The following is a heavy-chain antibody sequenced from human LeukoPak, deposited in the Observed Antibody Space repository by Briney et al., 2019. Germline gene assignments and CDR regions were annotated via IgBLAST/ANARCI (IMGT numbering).Heavy chain of an antibody. CDR1: GVSVSSQY. Sequence: SETLSPTCPVSGVSVSSQYWRWVRQPPGKGLEWIGYIYYSGSTNYNPSLKSRVTISVDTSKNQFSLKLSSVTAADTAVYYGARGYSGSLSNAFGLLGPGTMVTVSS. CDR2: IYYSGST. CDR3: ARGYSGSLSNAFGL. V-gene: IGHV4-59*08. J-gene: IGHJ3*01. D-gene: IGHD1-26*01.